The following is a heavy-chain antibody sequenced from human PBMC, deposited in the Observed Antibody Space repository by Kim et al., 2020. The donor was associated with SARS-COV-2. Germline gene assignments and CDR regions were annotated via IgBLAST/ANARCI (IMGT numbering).Heavy chain of an antibody. Sequence: SETLSLTCTVSGGSISSSSYYWGWIRQPPGKGLEWIGSIYYSGSTYYNPSLKSRVTISVDTSKNQFSLKLSSVTAADTAVYYCARQIRGGSYSSWGQGTLVTVSS. D-gene: IGHD1-26*01. CDR2: IYYSGST. CDR1: GGSISSSSYY. V-gene: IGHV4-39*07. J-gene: IGHJ4*02. CDR3: ARQIRGGSYSS.